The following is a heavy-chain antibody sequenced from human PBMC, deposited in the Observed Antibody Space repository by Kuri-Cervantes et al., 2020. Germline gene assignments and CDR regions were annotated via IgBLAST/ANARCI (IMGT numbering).Heavy chain of an antibody. D-gene: IGHD2-2*01. CDR3: AKEGVEYCSSTSCLSSFDY. Sequence: GGSLRLSCAASGFSISTIFLSWVRQAPGKGLEWVSAISGSGGSTYYADSVKGRFTISRDNSKNTLYLQMNSLRAEDTAVYYCAKEGVEYCSSTSCLSSFDYWGQGTLVTVSS. J-gene: IGHJ4*02. V-gene: IGHV3-23*01. CDR1: GFSISTIF. CDR2: ISGSGGST.